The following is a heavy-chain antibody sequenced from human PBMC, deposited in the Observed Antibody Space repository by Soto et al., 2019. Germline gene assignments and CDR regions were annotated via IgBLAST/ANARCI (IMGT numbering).Heavy chain of an antibody. CDR1: GGSISSYY. CDR3: ASSSFLRSGDLFHGLDV. CDR2: VHDSWGS. V-gene: IGHV4-59*12. D-gene: IGHD3-10*01. Sequence: SETLSLTCTVSGGSISSYYWSWIRQPPGKGLEWIGYVHDSWGSHYNPSLKSQVAISVDTSKNQFSLKLTSVTAEDTVLFFCASSSFLRSGDLFHGLDVWGQGTTVTVSS. J-gene: IGHJ6*02.